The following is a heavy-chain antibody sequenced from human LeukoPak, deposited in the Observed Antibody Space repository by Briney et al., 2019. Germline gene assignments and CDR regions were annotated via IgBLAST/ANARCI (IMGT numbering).Heavy chain of an antibody. CDR1: GFTFSSYA. J-gene: IGHJ4*02. Sequence: GGSLRLSCAASGFTFSSYAMSWIRQAPGKGLEWVSAISGSGGSTYYADSVKGRFTISRDNSKNTLYLQMNSLRAEDTAVYYCAKDLEGYYYDSSGYSRPNDYWGQGTLVTVSS. CDR2: ISGSGGST. CDR3: AKDLEGYYYDSSGYSRPNDY. V-gene: IGHV3-23*01. D-gene: IGHD3-22*01.